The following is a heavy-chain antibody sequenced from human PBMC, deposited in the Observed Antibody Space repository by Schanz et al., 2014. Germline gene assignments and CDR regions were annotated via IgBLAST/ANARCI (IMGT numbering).Heavy chain of an antibody. CDR3: ARGGYGSGGYREFDY. J-gene: IGHJ4*02. Sequence: QVQLQQWGAGLLKPSETLSLTCGVFGGSFSGYYWSWIRQPPGKGLEWIGYIYYRGSSDYNPSLKSRVTISVGTSKSQFSLKLSSVTAAETAVYYCARGGYGSGGYREFDYWGQGTLVTVSS. CDR2: IYYRGSS. CDR1: GGSFSGYY. V-gene: IGHV4-34*11. D-gene: IGHD3-10*01.